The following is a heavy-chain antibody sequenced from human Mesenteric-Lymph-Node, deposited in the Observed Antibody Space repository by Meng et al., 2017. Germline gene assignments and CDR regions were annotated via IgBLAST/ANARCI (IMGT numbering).Heavy chain of an antibody. CDR2: IYYSGST. CDR1: GGSISIGDYY. CDR3: ARVGWRQWSFDL. J-gene: IGHJ2*01. V-gene: IGHV4-30-4*01. D-gene: IGHD5-18*01. Sequence: QVRRQGPGPGLVKPSPTLSLTCTASGGSISIGDYYWSWIRQPPGKGLELIGHIYYSGSTSYNPSLKSRVTISVDTSNNQFSLKLSSVTAADTAVYYCARVGWRQWSFDLWGRGTLVTVSS.